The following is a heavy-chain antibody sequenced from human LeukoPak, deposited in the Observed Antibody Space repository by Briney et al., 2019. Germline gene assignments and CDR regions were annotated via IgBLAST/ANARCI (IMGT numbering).Heavy chain of an antibody. J-gene: IGHJ4*02. D-gene: IGHD3-22*01. V-gene: IGHV4-59*01. CDR3: ARENPSGYYNRPIDY. CDR2: IYYSGSI. Sequence: SETLSLICTVSGASISSYYWSWIRQPPGKGLEWIGDIYYSGSIKYNPSLKSRDTVSVDTPKNQFSLKLSSVTAADTAIYYCARENPSGYYNRPIDYWGQGTLVTVSS. CDR1: GASISSYY.